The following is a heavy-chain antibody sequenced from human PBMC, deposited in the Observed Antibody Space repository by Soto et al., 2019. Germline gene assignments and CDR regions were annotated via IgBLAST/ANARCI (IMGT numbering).Heavy chain of an antibody. CDR3: ATHREVGATTSLEY. D-gene: IGHD1-26*01. J-gene: IGHJ4*02. CDR2: IGAYNGNT. CDR1: GYTFTSYG. V-gene: IGHV1-18*04. Sequence: ASVKVSCKASGYTFTSYGISCVRQAPGQGLEWMGWIGAYNGNTNYAQKLQGRVTMTTDTSTSTAYMELRSLRSDDTAVYYCATHREVGATTSLEYWGQGTLVTVSS.